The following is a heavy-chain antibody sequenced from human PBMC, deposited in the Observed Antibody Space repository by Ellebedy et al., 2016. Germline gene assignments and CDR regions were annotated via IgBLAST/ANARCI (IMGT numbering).Heavy chain of an antibody. J-gene: IGHJ4*02. CDR3: ARDLTASGTLDY. Sequence: GESLKISCLASGFTFSSYWIHWVRQAPGKGLEWVADIKPDGSVTYYVDYVRGRLTISRDNARSSVYLQLNSLRVEDTAGYHCARDLTASGTLDYWGRGTLVTVSS. CDR1: GFTFSSYW. D-gene: IGHD3-9*01. V-gene: IGHV3-7*03. CDR2: IKPDGSVT.